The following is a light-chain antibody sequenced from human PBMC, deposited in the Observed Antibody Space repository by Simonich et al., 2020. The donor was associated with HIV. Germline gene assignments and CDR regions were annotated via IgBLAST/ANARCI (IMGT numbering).Light chain of an antibody. V-gene: IGKV4-1*01. CDR3: QQYYNTPYT. CDR1: QSVLSSSNNKNY. CDR2: WAS. Sequence: DIVMTQSPDSLAVSLCERATINCKSSQSVLSSSNNKNYLAWYQQKPGQPPKLLIYWASTRESGVPDRFSGSGSGTDFTLTISSLQAEDVAVYYCQQYYNTPYTFGQGTKLEIK. J-gene: IGKJ2*01.